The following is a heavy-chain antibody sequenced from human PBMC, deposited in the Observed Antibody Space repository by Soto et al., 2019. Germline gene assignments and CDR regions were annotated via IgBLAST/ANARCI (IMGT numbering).Heavy chain of an antibody. D-gene: IGHD2-15*01. CDR1: GGTFSSYA. J-gene: IGHJ6*02. Sequence: SVKVSCKASGGTFSSYAISWVRQAPGQGLEWMGGIIPIFGTANYAQKFQGRVTITADESTSTAYMELRSLRSDDTAVYYCARGDCSGGSCPFDYGMDVWGQGTTVTVSS. V-gene: IGHV1-69*13. CDR3: ARGDCSGGSCPFDYGMDV. CDR2: IIPIFGTA.